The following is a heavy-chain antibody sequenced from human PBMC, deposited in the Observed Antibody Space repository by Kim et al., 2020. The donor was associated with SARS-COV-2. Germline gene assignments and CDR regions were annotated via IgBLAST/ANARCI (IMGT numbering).Heavy chain of an antibody. V-gene: IGHV3-23*01. J-gene: IGHJ4*02. CDR3: EASDF. Sequence: GGSLRLSCAASGSTFSNYAMSWTRQAPGKGLEWVSTISASGLGTHYADSVRGRFTISRDNSKSTLFLQMSSLRVEDTAVYYCEASDFWGQGALVTVSS. CDR2: ISASGLGT. CDR1: GSTFSNYA.